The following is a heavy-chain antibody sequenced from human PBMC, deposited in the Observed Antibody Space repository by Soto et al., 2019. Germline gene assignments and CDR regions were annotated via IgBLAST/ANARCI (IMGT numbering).Heavy chain of an antibody. J-gene: IGHJ4*02. D-gene: IGHD4-17*01. V-gene: IGHV4-59*08. CDR2: IYYSVST. CDR1: GGSISSYY. Sequence: SETLSLTCTVSGGSISSYYWSWIRQPPGKGLEWIGYIYYSVSTNYNPSLKSRVTISVDTSKNQFSLKLSSVTAADTAVYYCARNETLNADYDYWGQGNLVTISS. CDR3: ARNETLNADYDY.